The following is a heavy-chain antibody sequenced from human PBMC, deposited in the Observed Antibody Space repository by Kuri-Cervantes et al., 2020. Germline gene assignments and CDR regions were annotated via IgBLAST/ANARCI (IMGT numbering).Heavy chain of an antibody. CDR2: IDTAGST. V-gene: IGHV3-66*01. CDR3: AREGYGTYYDYWLGYYTRCYGMDV. J-gene: IGHJ6*02. CDR1: GFTFSSYA. D-gene: IGHD3-3*01. Sequence: GGSLRLSCAASGFTFSSYAMRWVRQAPGKGLEWVSGIDTAGSTYYADSVKGRFTISRDNSKNTLYLQMNSLRAEDTAVSYCAREGYGTYYDYWLGYYTRCYGMDVWGQGTTVTVSS.